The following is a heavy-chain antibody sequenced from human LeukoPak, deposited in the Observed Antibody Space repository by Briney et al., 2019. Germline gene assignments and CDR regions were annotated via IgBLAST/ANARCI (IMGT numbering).Heavy chain of an antibody. Sequence: PGGSLRLSCAASGFTFSSYGMHWVRQAPGKGLEWVAVISYDGSNKYYADSVKGRFTISRDNSKNTLYLQMNSLRADDTAVYYCANLFSGNAFDIWGQGTMVTISS. CDR2: ISYDGSNK. D-gene: IGHD6-19*01. CDR1: GFTFSSYG. V-gene: IGHV3-30*18. J-gene: IGHJ3*02. CDR3: ANLFSGNAFDI.